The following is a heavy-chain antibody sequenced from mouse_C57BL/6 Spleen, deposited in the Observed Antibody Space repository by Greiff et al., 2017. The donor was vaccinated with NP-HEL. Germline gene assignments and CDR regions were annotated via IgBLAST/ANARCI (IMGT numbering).Heavy chain of an antibody. CDR3: ARRGSSGALYWYFDV. D-gene: IGHD6-1*01. J-gene: IGHJ1*03. V-gene: IGHV1-80*01. Sequence: QVQLQQSGAELVKPGASVKISCKASGYAFSSYWMNWVKQRPGKGLEWIGQIYPGDGDTNYNGKFKGKATLTADKSSSTAYMQLSSLTSEDSAVYFCARRGSSGALYWYFDVWGTGTTVTVSS. CDR2: IYPGDGDT. CDR1: GYAFSSYW.